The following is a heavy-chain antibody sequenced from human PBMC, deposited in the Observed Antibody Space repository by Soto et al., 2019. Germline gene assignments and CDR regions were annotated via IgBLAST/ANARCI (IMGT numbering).Heavy chain of an antibody. CDR3: ARVQPLEGGGHPGGFDY. CDR2: ISSSSTI. J-gene: IGHJ4*02. Sequence: GGSLRLSCAASGFTFSSYSMNWVRQAPGKGLEWVSYISSSSTIYYADSVKGRFTISRDNAKNSLYLQMNSLRDEDTAVYYCARVQPLEGGGHPGGFDYWGQGTLVTVSS. V-gene: IGHV3-48*02. CDR1: GFTFSSYS. D-gene: IGHD2-15*01.